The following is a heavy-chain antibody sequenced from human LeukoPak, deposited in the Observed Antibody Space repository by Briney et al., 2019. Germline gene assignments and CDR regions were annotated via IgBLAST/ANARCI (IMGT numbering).Heavy chain of an antibody. CDR3: ARDWELRWSQGAFDY. V-gene: IGHV1-2*02. D-gene: IGHD3-10*01. J-gene: IGHJ4*02. CDR2: INAESGET. CDR1: GYTFSGHY. Sequence: ASVKVSCKASGYTFSGHYMHWIRQAPGQGLEWMGWINAESGETKYAQKFQGRVTMTRDTSISTAYMELRGLRFDDTAVYYCARDWELRWSQGAFDYWGQGTLLAVSS.